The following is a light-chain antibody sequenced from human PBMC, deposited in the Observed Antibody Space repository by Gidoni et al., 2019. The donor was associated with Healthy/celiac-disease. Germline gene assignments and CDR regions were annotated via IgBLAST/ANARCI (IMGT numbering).Light chain of an antibody. CDR2: YDD. V-gene: IGLV1-36*01. Sequence: QSVLSQPPSVSEAPRQRVTISCSGSSPNIGNNAVNWYQQLPGTAPKPLIYYDDLLPSGVSDRFSGSKSGTSASLAISGLQSEDAADYSCAAWDDSLTGWVFGGGTKLTVL. CDR3: AAWDDSLTGWV. CDR1: SPNIGNNA. J-gene: IGLJ3*02.